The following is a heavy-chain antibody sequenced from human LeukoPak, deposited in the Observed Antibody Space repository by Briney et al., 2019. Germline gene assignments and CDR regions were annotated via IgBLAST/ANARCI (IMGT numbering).Heavy chain of an antibody. J-gene: IGHJ4*02. Sequence: GGSLRLSCAASGFTFDDYAMHWVRQAPGKGLEWVSGISWNSGSIGYADSVKGRFTISRDNAKNSLYLQMNSLRAEDTALYYCAKDSAGYRSSWLNYWGQGTLVTVSS. D-gene: IGHD6-13*01. CDR2: ISWNSGSI. CDR3: AKDSAGYRSSWLNY. CDR1: GFTFDDYA. V-gene: IGHV3-9*01.